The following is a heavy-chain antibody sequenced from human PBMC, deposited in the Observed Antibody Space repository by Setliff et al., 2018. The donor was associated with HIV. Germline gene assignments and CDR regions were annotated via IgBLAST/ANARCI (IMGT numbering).Heavy chain of an antibody. CDR1: GYSFSNYA. J-gene: IGHJ4*03. V-gene: IGHV1-3*01. CDR3: AAGLLGVTYAPSFDY. Sequence: GASVKVSCKASGYSFSNYAIHWVRQAPGQGLEWMGWINGGNAITKFSQKFQGRVTFTRDTSASTAYVELSSPRSEDTAVYYCAAGLLGVTYAPSFDYWGQGTMVTVSS. CDR2: INGGNAIT. D-gene: IGHD2-21*02.